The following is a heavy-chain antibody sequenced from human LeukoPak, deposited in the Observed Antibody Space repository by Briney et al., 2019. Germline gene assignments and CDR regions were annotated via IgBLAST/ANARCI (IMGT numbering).Heavy chain of an antibody. CDR1: GYTFTSYY. CDR2: INPSGGST. D-gene: IGHD4-17*01. V-gene: IGHV1-46*01. J-gene: IGHJ3*02. Sequence: GASVKVSCKASGYTFTSYYMHWVRQAPGQGLRWMGIINPSGGSTSYAQKFQGRVTMTRDTSTSTVYMELSSLRSEDTAVYYCAEGTTVDAFDIWGQGTMVTVSS. CDR3: AEGTTVDAFDI.